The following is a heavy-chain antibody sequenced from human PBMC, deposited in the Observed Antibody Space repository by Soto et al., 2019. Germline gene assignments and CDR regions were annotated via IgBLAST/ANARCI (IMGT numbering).Heavy chain of an antibody. Sequence: QVQLVQSGAEVKKTGSSVKVSCKASGGTFSTFGISWVRQAPGQGLEWMGGIIPFFGTANYAQKFQDRMTITAHEYTTIVYMDLRSLRSDDTAMYYCARSAPMDAGDKYYFDFWGQGALVTVSS. CDR1: GGTFSTFG. V-gene: IGHV1-69*01. CDR2: IIPFFGTA. J-gene: IGHJ4*02. D-gene: IGHD3-16*01. CDR3: ARSAPMDAGDKYYFDF.